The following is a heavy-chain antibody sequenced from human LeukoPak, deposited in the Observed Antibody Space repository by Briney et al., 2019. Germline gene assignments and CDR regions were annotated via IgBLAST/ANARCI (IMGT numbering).Heavy chain of an antibody. Sequence: GGSLRLSCAASGFTLSGYGMNWVRQAPGKGLEWVSYISSSTRIIYYADSVKGRLTISRDNAKNSLYLQMNSLRAEDTAVYYCARADFSSWGQGTLVTVSS. CDR3: ARADFSS. J-gene: IGHJ4*02. D-gene: IGHD6-13*01. CDR2: ISSSTRII. V-gene: IGHV3-48*01. CDR1: GFTLSGYG.